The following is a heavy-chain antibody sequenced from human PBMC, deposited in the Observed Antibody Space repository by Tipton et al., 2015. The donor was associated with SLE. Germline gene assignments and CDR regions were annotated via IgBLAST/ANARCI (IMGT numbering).Heavy chain of an antibody. D-gene: IGHD3-10*01. V-gene: IGHV4-31*03. CDR1: GGSINSGAYY. Sequence: TLSLTCTVSGGSINSGAYYWSWIRQLPGKGLEWIGYVYYTRGTYYNPSLKGRVSMSVDTSANHLSLNLDFVTAADTAVYYCARRGVQGVFDYWGQGTLVIVSS. J-gene: IGHJ4*02. CDR2: VYYTRGT. CDR3: ARRGVQGVFDY.